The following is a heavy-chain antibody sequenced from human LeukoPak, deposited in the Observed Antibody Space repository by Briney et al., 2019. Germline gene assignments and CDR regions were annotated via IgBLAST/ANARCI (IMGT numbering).Heavy chain of an antibody. Sequence: SVKVSCKASGGTFSSYAISWVRQATGQGLGWMGVIIPIFGTANYAQKFQGRVTITTDEPTSTAYMELSRLRSEDTAVYYCARENQLLGCHYYYYYMDVWGKGTTVTVSS. CDR2: IIPIFGTA. CDR1: GGTFSSYA. CDR3: ARENQLLGCHYYYYYMDV. J-gene: IGHJ6*03. D-gene: IGHD2-2*01. V-gene: IGHV1-69*05.